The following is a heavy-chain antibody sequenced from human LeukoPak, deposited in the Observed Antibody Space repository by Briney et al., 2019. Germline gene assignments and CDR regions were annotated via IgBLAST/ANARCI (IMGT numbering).Heavy chain of an antibody. CDR3: AGPGYSSSWPFDY. D-gene: IGHD6-13*01. CDR2: IYYSGST. V-gene: IGHV4-59*08. Sequence: SETLSLTRTVSGGSISSYYWSWIRQPPGKGLEWIGYIYYSGSTNYNPSLKGRVTISVDTSKNQFSLKLSSVTAADTAVYYCAGPGYSSSWPFDYWGQGTLVTVSS. CDR1: GGSISSYY. J-gene: IGHJ4*02.